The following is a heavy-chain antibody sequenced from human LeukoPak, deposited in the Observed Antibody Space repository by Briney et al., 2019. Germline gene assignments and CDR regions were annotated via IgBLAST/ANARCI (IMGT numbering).Heavy chain of an antibody. J-gene: IGHJ4*02. CDR3: AKRGVVIRVFLVGFHKEAYYFDS. Sequence: GGSLRLSCAVSGITLSNYGMSWVRQAPGKGLEWVAGLSGSGGGTNYAASVQGRFTISRDNPKNTLYLQMNSLRAEDTAVYFCAKRGVVIRVFLVGFHKEAYYFDSWGQGDLVTVSS. CDR2: LSGSGGGT. V-gene: IGHV3-23*01. D-gene: IGHD3-10*01. CDR1: GITLSNYG.